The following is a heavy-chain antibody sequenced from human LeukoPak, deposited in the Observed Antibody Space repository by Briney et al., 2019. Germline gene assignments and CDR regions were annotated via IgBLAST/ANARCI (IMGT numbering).Heavy chain of an antibody. CDR1: GSTFSSYA. Sequence: PGGSLRLSCAASGSTFSSYAMSWVRQAPGKGLEWVSAISGSGGSTYYADSVKGRFTISRDNSKNTLYLQMNSLRAEDTAVYYCAKDYMPRHYGDNANNYYFDYWGQGTLVTVSS. CDR2: ISGSGGST. CDR3: AKDYMPRHYGDNANNYYFDY. J-gene: IGHJ4*02. V-gene: IGHV3-23*01. D-gene: IGHD4-17*01.